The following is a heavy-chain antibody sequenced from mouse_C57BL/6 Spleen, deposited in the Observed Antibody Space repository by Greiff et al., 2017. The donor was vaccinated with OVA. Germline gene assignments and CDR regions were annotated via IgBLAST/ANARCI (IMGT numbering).Heavy chain of an antibody. Sequence: VQLQPPGAELVMPGASVKLSCKASGYTFTSSWMHWVKQRPGQGLEWIGEIDPSDSYTNYNQKFKGKSTLTVDKSSSTAYMQLSSLTSEDSAVYYCARRGDGYYVKFAYWGQGTLVTVSA. CDR1: GYTFTSSW. CDR2: IDPSDSYT. CDR3: ARRGDGYYVKFAY. V-gene: IGHV1-69*01. J-gene: IGHJ3*01. D-gene: IGHD2-3*01.